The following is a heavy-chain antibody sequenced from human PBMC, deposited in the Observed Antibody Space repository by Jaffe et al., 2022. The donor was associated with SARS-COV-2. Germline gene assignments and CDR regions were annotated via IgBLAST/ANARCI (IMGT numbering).Heavy chain of an antibody. CDR1: GYTFTGYY. CDR2: INPNSGGT. D-gene: IGHD1-26*01. J-gene: IGHJ6*02. V-gene: IGHV1-2*02. CDR3: ARDRVGATGHPAYYYYYGMDV. Sequence: QVQLVQSGAEVKKPGASVKVSCKASGYTFTGYYMHWVRQAPGQGLEWMGWINPNSGGTNYAQKFQGRVTMTRDTSISTAYMELSRLRSDDTAVYYCARDRVGATGHPAYYYYYGMDVWGQGTTVTVSS.